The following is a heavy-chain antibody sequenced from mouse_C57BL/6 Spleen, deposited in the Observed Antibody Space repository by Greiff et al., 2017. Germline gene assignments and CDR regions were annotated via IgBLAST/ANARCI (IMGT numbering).Heavy chain of an antibody. Sequence: EVKLMESGGGLVQSGRSLRLSCATSGFTFSDFYMEWVRQAPGKGLEWIAASRNKANDYTTEYSASVKGRFIVSRDTSQSILYLQMNALRAEDTAIYYCARDAWGYYGSSTYWYFDVWGTGTTVTVSS. CDR1: GFTFSDFY. CDR3: ARDAWGYYGSSTYWYFDV. J-gene: IGHJ1*03. V-gene: IGHV7-1*01. CDR2: SRNKANDYTT. D-gene: IGHD1-1*01.